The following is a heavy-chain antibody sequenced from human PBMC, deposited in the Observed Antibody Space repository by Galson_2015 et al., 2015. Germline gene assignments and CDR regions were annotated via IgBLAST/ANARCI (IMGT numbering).Heavy chain of an antibody. J-gene: IGHJ4*02. CDR2: IFSNDDK. CDR1: GFSLSTSGLG. Sequence: PALVKPTQTLTLTCTFSGFSLSTSGLGVGWVRQPPEKALEWLALIFSNDDKRYSPSLRSRLTITKDTSKNQVVLTMTNADPVDTATYYCAHRPTGWFLFDFWGQGTLVTVSS. V-gene: IGHV2-5*01. CDR3: AHRPTGWFLFDF. D-gene: IGHD6-19*01.